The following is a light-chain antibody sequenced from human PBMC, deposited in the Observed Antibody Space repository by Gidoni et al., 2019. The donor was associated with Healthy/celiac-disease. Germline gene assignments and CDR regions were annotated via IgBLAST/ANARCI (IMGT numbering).Light chain of an antibody. CDR1: QSVSSSY. Sequence: ELVLTQPPGTLSLSPGERATLSCRASQSVSSSYLAWYQQKPGQAPRLLIYGASSRATGIPDRFSGSGSGTDFTLTISRLEPEDFAVYYCQQYGSSPGTFGQGTKVEIK. CDR2: GAS. J-gene: IGKJ1*01. CDR3: QQYGSSPGT. V-gene: IGKV3-20*01.